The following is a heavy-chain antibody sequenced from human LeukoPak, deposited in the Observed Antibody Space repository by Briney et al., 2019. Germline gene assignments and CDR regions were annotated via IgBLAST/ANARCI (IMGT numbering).Heavy chain of an antibody. V-gene: IGHV4-4*07. CDR3: ASGIEYSSSDY. CDR2: IYTSGST. Sequence: SETLSLTCTVSGGSISSYYWSWIRQPAGKGLDWIGRIYTSGSTNYNPSLKSRVTMSVDTSKNQFSLKLSSVTAADTAVYYCASGIEYSSSDYWGQGTLVTVSS. CDR1: GGSISSYY. D-gene: IGHD6-6*01. J-gene: IGHJ4*02.